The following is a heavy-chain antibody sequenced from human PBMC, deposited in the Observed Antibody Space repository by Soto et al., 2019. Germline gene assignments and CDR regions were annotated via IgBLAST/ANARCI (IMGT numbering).Heavy chain of an antibody. CDR1: GFPFSSSS. CDR3: ARDRRRSSSPDFDY. J-gene: IGHJ4*02. V-gene: IGHV3-7*01. CDR2: IKQDGSAK. D-gene: IGHD6-6*01. Sequence: WGSLRLSCAASGFPFSSSSFHWVRQAPGKGLEWVANIKQDGSAKYYVDSVKGRFTISRDNAKNSLYLQVSSLRAEDTAVYYCARDRRRSSSPDFDYWGLGTLVTVSS.